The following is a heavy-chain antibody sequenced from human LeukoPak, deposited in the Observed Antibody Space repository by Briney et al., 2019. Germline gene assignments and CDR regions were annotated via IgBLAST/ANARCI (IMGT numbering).Heavy chain of an antibody. CDR3: ARGPYYDSSGYYIY. Sequence: ASVKVSCKASGGTFSSYAMSGVRQAPGQGREWMGGIIPIFGTANYAQKFQGRVTITADESTSTAYMELSSLRSADTAVYYCARGPYYDSSGYYIYWGQGTLVTVSS. D-gene: IGHD3-22*01. CDR1: GGTFSSYA. J-gene: IGHJ4*02. CDR2: IIPIFGTA. V-gene: IGHV1-69*13.